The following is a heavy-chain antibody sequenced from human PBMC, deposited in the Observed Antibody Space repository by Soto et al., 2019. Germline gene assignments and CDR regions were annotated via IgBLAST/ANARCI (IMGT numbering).Heavy chain of an antibody. Sequence: QVQLVQSGAEVKKPGSSVKVSCKASGGTFSAYDICWVRQAPGQGLEWMGGIIPLFGTANYAQKFQGRATIIADESTRTAYMERMRLRSEDTAVYYCAINEGTDGYKFAYWGQGTLVTVSS. D-gene: IGHD5-12*01. CDR2: IIPLFGTA. CDR1: GGTFSAYD. CDR3: AINEGTDGYKFAY. J-gene: IGHJ4*02. V-gene: IGHV1-69*01.